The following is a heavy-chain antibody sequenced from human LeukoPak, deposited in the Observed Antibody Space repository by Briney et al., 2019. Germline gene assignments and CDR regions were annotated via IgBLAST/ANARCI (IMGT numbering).Heavy chain of an antibody. Sequence: PGGSLRLSCAASGFTFSSDSMNWVRQAPGKGLEWVSSISSSSSYIYYGDSVKGRFTISRDNAKNSLYLQMNSLRAEDTAVYYCARENDYGDYGTDCWGQGTLVTVSS. D-gene: IGHD4-17*01. CDR3: ARENDYGDYGTDC. CDR2: ISSSSSYI. CDR1: GFTFSSDS. J-gene: IGHJ4*02. V-gene: IGHV3-21*01.